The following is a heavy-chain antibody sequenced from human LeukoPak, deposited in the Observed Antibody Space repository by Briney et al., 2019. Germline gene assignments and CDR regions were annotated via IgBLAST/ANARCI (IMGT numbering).Heavy chain of an antibody. CDR1: GGSISSSSYY. V-gene: IGHV4-39*07. Sequence: SETLSLTCTVSGGSISSSSYYWGWIRQPPGKGLEWIGYIYHSGSTYYNPSLKSRVTISVDRSKNQFSLKLSSVTAADTAVYYCARGWERLPGYWGQGTLVTVSS. CDR3: ARGWERLPGY. J-gene: IGHJ4*02. CDR2: IYHSGST. D-gene: IGHD1-1*01.